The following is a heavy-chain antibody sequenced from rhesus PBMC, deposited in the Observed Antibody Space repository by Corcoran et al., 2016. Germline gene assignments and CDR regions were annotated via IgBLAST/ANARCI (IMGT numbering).Heavy chain of an antibody. D-gene: IGHD1-32*01. V-gene: IGHV4-173*01. CDR1: GGSISSNY. Sequence: QLQLQESGPGLVKPSETLSLTCAASGGSISSNYWNWIRQSPGKGLEGIGRISGRGGSTDYNPSLKSRVTISTDTSKNQFSLRLNSVTAADTAMYYCTRGRPGMGDYFDYWGQGVLVTVSS. CDR2: ISGRGGST. CDR3: TRGRPGMGDYFDY. J-gene: IGHJ4*01.